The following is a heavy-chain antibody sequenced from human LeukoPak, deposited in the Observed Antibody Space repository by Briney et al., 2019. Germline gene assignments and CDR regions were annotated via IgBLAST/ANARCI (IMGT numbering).Heavy chain of an antibody. J-gene: IGHJ4*02. CDR3: ARGSGSYTPVYF. CDR2: INSDGSST. CDR1: GFTFSSYW. V-gene: IGHV3-74*01. D-gene: IGHD1-26*01. Sequence: PGGSLRLSCAASGFTFSSYWMHWVRQAPGKGLVWVSRINSDGSSTTYADSVKGRFTISRDNAKNTLYLQMNSLRAEDTAVYYCARGSGSYTPVYFWGQGTLVTVSS.